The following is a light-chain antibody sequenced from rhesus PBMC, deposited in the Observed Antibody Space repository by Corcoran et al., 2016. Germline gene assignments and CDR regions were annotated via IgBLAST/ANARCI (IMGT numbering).Light chain of an antibody. CDR3: RQYYRTRS. CDR2: WAS. V-gene: IGKV4-1*01. Sequence: DIVMTQSPDSLAVSLGERVTINCKSSQSFLYSSNNKNYLACHQQKPGQAPKLFIYWASTRDTGVPNRFSGSGSGKDFTFTISGVQAEGMAVCYCRQYYRTRSFGQWTKVEI. CDR1: QSFLYSSNNKNY. J-gene: IGKJ1*01.